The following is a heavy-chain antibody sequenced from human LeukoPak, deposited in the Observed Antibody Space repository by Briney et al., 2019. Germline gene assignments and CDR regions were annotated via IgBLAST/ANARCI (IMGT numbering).Heavy chain of an antibody. CDR1: GDSVSSTIYY. Sequence: PSETLSLTCSVSGDSVSSTIYYWGWIRQSPGKGLEWIASNLYSVTSYYNPSFMSRITISVDTSNNQLSLRLTSVTAADTAVYYCARLRDARWLLEYWGQGTLVTVSS. CDR2: NLYSVTS. D-gene: IGHD5-12*01. V-gene: IGHV4-39*01. CDR3: ARLRDARWLLEY. J-gene: IGHJ4*02.